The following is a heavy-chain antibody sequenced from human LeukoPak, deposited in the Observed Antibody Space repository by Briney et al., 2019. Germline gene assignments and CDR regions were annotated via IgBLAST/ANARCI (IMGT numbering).Heavy chain of an antibody. CDR1: GGSISSYY. D-gene: IGHD6-13*01. V-gene: IGHV4-59*01. J-gene: IGHJ4*02. CDR3: ARWSSSWYSFDY. Sequence: SETLSLTCTVSGGSISSYYWSWIRQPPGKGLEWIGYIYYSGSTNYNPSLKSRVTLSVDTSKNQLSLRLSSLTAADTAVYYCARWSSSWYSFDYWGQGALVTVSS. CDR2: IYYSGST.